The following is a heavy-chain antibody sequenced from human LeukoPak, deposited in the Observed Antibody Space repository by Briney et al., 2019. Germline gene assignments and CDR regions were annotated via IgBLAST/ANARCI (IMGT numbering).Heavy chain of an antibody. CDR2: TRPDGSNK. CDR3: AKDWSTDWSNWFDS. CDR1: GFTFSSYG. D-gene: IGHD3-3*01. V-gene: IGHV3-30*02. Sequence: SGGSLRLSCAASGFTFSSYGMHWVRQAPGKGLEWVAFTRPDGSNKHYGDSVPGRFTISRDNYRNTLYPQMNSLRVEDTAMYYCAKDWSTDWSNWFDSWGPGSLVTVSS. J-gene: IGHJ5*01.